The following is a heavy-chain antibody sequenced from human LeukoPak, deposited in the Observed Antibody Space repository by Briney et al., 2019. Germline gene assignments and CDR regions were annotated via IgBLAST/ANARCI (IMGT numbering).Heavy chain of an antibody. D-gene: IGHD1/OR15-1a*01. Sequence: GGSLRLSCAASGFTFSTFGIHWVRQAPGKGLEWVAGISHDGNNEYYTDSVKGRFTISRDNSKNMIYLQMNSLRGEDSAVYYCAKVNNYDDYWGQGTLVTVSS. J-gene: IGHJ4*02. CDR2: ISHDGNNE. V-gene: IGHV3-30*18. CDR3: AKVNNYDDY. CDR1: GFTFSTFG.